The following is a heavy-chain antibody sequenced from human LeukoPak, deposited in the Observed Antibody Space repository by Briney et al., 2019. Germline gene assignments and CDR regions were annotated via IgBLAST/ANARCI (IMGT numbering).Heavy chain of an antibody. CDR1: GYTFTSYD. V-gene: IGHV1-8*01. CDR3: AREVVGVEYNCSAGVVYYIDV. CDR2: MNPNDGNT. Sequence: ASVKVSCKASGYTFTSYDMNWVRQATGQGLEWMGWMNPNDGNTSYAQKFQGRVTMTRNTSISTVYMELNSLRSEDTAGYYCAREVVGVEYNCSAGVVYYIDVWGKGTTVTVSS. J-gene: IGHJ6*03. D-gene: IGHD2-15*01.